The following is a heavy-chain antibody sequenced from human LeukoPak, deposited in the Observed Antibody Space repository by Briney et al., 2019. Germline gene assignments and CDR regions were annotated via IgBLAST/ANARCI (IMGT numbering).Heavy chain of an antibody. Sequence: SETLSLTCALYGGSFSGYYWSWIRQPPGKGLEWIGYIYYTGTTLYSPSLRGRVTMSVDTSENQFSLKLSSVTAADTAVYYCARHDAVPVIRRGFDFWGQGTLVTVSS. V-gene: IGHV4-59*08. J-gene: IGHJ4*02. D-gene: IGHD2-21*02. CDR3: ARHDAVPVIRRGFDF. CDR1: GGSFSGYY. CDR2: IYYTGTT.